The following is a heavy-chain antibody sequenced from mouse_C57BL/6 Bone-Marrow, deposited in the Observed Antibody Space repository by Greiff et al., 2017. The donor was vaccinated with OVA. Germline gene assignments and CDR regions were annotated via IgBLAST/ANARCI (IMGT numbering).Heavy chain of an antibody. V-gene: IGHV14-2*01. CDR2: IDPEDGET. CDR1: GFTIKDYY. CDR3: ARGVYVPYFDY. D-gene: IGHD2-12*01. J-gene: IGHJ2*01. Sequence: EVQLQEPGAELVKPGASVKLSCTASGFTIKDYYMHWVKQRTEQGLEWIGRIDPEDGETKYAPKFQGKATITADTSSNTAYLQLSSLTSEDAAVYYGARGVYVPYFDYWGQGTTLTVSS.